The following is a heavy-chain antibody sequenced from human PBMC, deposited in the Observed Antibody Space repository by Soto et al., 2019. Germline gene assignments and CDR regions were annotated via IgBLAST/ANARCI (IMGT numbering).Heavy chain of an antibody. CDR3: TRVWGHCSGGSCYVNAFDI. J-gene: IGHJ3*02. CDR1: GGSISSYY. V-gene: IGHV4-59*01. CDR2: IYYSGST. D-gene: IGHD2-15*01. Sequence: SETLSLTCTVSGGSISSYYWSWIRQPPGKGLEWIGYIYYSGSTNYNPSLKSRVTISVDTSKNQFSLKLSSVTAADTAVYYCTRVWGHCSGGSCYVNAFDIWGQGTMVT.